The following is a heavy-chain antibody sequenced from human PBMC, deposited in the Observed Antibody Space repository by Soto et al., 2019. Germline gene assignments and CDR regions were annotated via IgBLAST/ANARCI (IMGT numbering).Heavy chain of an antibody. CDR1: GGTFSSYA. D-gene: IGHD3-22*01. V-gene: IGHV1-69*13. CDR2: IIPIFGTA. CDR3: ARGPRRPPRSGYYYFYLAY. J-gene: IGHJ4*02. Sequence: GASVKVSCKASGGTFSSYAISWVRRAPGQGLEWMGGIIPIFGTANYAQKFQGRVTITADESTSTAYMELSSLRSEDTAVYYCARGPRRPPRSGYYYFYLAYWGQGTLVTVSS.